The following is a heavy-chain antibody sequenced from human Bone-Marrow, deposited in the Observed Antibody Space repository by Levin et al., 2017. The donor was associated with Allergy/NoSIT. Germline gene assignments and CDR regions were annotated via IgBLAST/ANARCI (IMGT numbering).Heavy chain of an antibody. Sequence: PGGSLRLSCAASGFTLYSYAIHWVRQAPGRGPEWVSGISGSGTATDYADSVKGRFTISRDNSKNTVYMEMNSLRVDDTALYYCARSKIRWSGGSCYSAFDSWGQGTQVTVSS. CDR2: ISGSGTAT. D-gene: IGHD2-15*01. CDR3: ARSKIRWSGGSCYSAFDS. CDR1: GFTLYSYA. J-gene: IGHJ4*02. V-gene: IGHV3-23*01.